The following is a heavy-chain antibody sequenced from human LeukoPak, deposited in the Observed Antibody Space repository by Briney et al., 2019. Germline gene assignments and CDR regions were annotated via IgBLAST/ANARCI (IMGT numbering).Heavy chain of an antibody. Sequence: GASVKVSCKASGYAFTSYYMHWVRQAPGQGLEWMGIINPSGGSTGYAQKFQGRVTMTRDTSTSTVYMELSSLRSEDTAVYYCARDWGRELTRFDPWGQGTLVTVSS. V-gene: IGHV1-46*01. CDR3: ARDWGRELTRFDP. CDR2: INPSGGST. CDR1: GYAFTSYY. D-gene: IGHD1-26*01. J-gene: IGHJ5*02.